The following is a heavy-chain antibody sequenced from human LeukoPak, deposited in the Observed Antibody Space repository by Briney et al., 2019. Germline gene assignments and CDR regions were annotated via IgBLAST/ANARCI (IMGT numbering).Heavy chain of an antibody. CDR1: GFTFSSNA. Sequence: GGSLRLSCAASGFTFSSNAMSWVRQAPGKGLEWVSAISGSGGTTYYADSVKGRSTISRDNSKNTLYLQMNSLTAEEPTVYHCAKDQYGAGSFGGGGDWGQGTLVTVSS. CDR3: AKDQYGAGSFGGGGD. V-gene: IGHV3-23*01. CDR2: ISGSGGTT. D-gene: IGHD3-10*01. J-gene: IGHJ4*02.